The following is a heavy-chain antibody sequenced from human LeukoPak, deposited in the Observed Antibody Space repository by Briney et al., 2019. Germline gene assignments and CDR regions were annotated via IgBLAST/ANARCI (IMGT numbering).Heavy chain of an antibody. D-gene: IGHD3-16*02. CDR2: IKPNSGGT. V-gene: IGHV1-2*02. CDR1: GYTCTGYY. J-gene: IGHJ3*02. CDR3: ARMITFGGVIVMPEAFDI. Sequence: GASVKVSFKSSGYTCTGYYMHLVRQAHGQGLEWMGWIKPNSGGTNYAQKFQGRVTMIRDASISTAYMELSRLRSDATAVYYCARMITFGGVIVMPEAFDIWGQGTMVTVSS.